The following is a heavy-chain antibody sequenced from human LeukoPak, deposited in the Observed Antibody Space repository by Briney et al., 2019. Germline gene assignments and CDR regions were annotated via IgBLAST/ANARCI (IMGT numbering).Heavy chain of an antibody. J-gene: IGHJ6*03. D-gene: IGHD6-19*01. Sequence: GGSLRLSCAASGFTFSSYWMSWVRQAPGKGLEWVANIKQDGSEKYYVDSVKGRFTISRDNAKNSLYLQMNSLRAEDTAVYYCARGRSGWPYYYYYMDVWGKGSTVTVSS. CDR1: GFTFSSYW. CDR3: ARGRSGWPYYYYYMDV. CDR2: IKQDGSEK. V-gene: IGHV3-7*01.